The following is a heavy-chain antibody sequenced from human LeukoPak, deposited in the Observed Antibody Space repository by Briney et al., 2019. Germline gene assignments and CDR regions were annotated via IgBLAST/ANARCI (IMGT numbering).Heavy chain of an antibody. J-gene: IGHJ5*02. CDR2: IYYSGST. CDR3: ARLPYCSTTSCYYWFDP. CDR1: GDSIRSYY. Sequence: SETLSLTCTVSGDSIRSYYWSWIRQPPGKGLEWIGYIYYSGSTKYNPSLKSRVTISVDTSKSQFSLKLNSVTAADAAVYYCARLPYCSTTSCYYWFDPWGQGTLVTVSS. V-gene: IGHV4-59*08. D-gene: IGHD2-2*01.